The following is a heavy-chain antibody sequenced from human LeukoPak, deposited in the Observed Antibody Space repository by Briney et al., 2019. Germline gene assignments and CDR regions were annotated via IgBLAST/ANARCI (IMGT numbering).Heavy chain of an antibody. CDR1: GYTFTSYD. J-gene: IGHJ4*02. V-gene: IGHV1-8*01. D-gene: IGHD4-17*01. CDR3: ARGFGHYGDDEGNFDY. Sequence: GASVKVSCKASGYTFTSYDINWVRQATGQGLEWMGWMNPNSGNTGYAQKFQGRVTMTRNTSISTAYMELSSLRSDDTAVYYCARGFGHYGDDEGNFDYWGQGTLVTVSS. CDR2: MNPNSGNT.